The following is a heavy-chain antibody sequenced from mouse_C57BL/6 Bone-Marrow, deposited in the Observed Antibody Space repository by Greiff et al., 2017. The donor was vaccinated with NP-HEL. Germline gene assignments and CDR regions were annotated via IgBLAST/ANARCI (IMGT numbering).Heavy chain of an antibody. D-gene: IGHD2-3*01. CDR2: IDPASGNT. CDR3: AILYDDYTGFAY. J-gene: IGHJ3*01. V-gene: IGHV14-3*01. CDR1: GFNIKNTF. Sequence: EVQLQQSVAELVRPGASVKLSCTASGFNIKNTFMHWVKQRPEQGLEWIGRIDPASGNTKYAPKFQGKATITADTSSNTAYLQLSSLTSEDTTFYYCAILYDDYTGFAYWGQGTLVTVSA.